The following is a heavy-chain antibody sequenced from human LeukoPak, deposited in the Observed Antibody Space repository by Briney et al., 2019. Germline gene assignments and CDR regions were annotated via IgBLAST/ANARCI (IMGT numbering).Heavy chain of an antibody. CDR2: ISSNGGTT. J-gene: IGHJ4*02. Sequence: GGSLRLSCSASGFTFNSYAMHRVRQAPGKGLEYVSAISSNGGTTYYADSVKGRFTISRDNSKNTLYLQMSSLRAEDTAVYYCVKDALWFGESIDYWGQGTLVTVSS. D-gene: IGHD3-10*01. V-gene: IGHV3-64D*09. CDR3: VKDALWFGESIDY. CDR1: GFTFNSYA.